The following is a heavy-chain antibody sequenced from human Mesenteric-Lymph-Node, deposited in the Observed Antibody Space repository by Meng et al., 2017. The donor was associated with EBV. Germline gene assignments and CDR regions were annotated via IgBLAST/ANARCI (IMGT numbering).Heavy chain of an antibody. CDR3: SRESWRAFDY. Sequence: QVQLQQSGPGLVKPSQTLSLTCAISGDSVSSTNVAWNWIRQSPSRGLEWLGRTYYRSKWYNEYAQSVKGRITINPDTSKGEFSLQLNSVTPDDTAVYYCSRESWRAFDYWGQGTLVTVSS. V-gene: IGHV6-1*01. J-gene: IGHJ4*02. CDR1: GDSVSSTNVA. CDR2: TYYRSKWYN.